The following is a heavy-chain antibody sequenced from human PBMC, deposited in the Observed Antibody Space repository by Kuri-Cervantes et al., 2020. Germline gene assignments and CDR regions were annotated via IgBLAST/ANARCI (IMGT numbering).Heavy chain of an antibody. CDR2: MFYSGST. CDR3: ARSRRLGFLDY. CDR1: GASISSSSYY. D-gene: IGHD2/OR15-2a*01. Sequence: SETLSLTCTVSGASISSSSYYWGWIRQPPGKGLEWIGTMFYSGSTYYNPSLKSRVTISVDTSKNQFSLKLSSVTAADTAVYYCARSRRLGFLDYWGQGTLVTVSS. V-gene: IGHV4-39*01. J-gene: IGHJ4*02.